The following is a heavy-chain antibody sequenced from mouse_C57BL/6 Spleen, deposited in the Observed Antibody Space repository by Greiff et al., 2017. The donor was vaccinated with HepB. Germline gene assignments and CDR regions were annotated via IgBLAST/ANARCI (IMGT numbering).Heavy chain of an antibody. D-gene: IGHD1-1*02. V-gene: IGHV1-64*01. Sequence: QVQLQQPGAELVKPGASVKLSCKASVYTFTSYWMHWVKQRPGQGLEWIGMIHPNSGSTNYNEKFKSKATLTVDKSSSTAYMQLSSLTSEDSAVYYCAREGNTDYYAHYAMDYWGQGTSVTVSS. CDR2: IHPNSGST. J-gene: IGHJ4*01. CDR3: AREGNTDYYAHYAMDY. CDR1: VYTFTSYW.